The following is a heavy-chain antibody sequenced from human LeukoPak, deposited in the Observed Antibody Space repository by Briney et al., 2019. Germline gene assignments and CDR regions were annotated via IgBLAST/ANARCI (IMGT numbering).Heavy chain of an antibody. CDR2: IYPGDSDA. D-gene: IGHD3-10*01. Sequence: HGESLKISCKGSGYSFTNYWIGWVRQMPGKGLEWMGIIYPGDSDARYSPSFQGQVTISADKSISTAYLQWNSLKASDTAMYYCAKLEYQDRYYYGSGSYFGDYWGQGTLVTVSS. CDR1: GYSFTNYW. V-gene: IGHV5-51*01. CDR3: AKLEYQDRYYYGSGSYFGDY. J-gene: IGHJ4*02.